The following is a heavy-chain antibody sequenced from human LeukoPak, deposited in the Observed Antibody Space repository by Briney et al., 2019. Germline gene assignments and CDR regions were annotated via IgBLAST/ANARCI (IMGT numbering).Heavy chain of an antibody. V-gene: IGHV3-53*01. J-gene: IGHJ6*02. CDR1: GFTVSSNY. Sequence: GGSLRLSCAASGFTVSSNYMSWVRQAPGKGLEWVSVIYSGGSTYHADSVKGRFTISRDNSKNTLYLQMNSLRAEDTAVYYCARMGYCSGGSCYSPPNYYYYGMDVWGQGTTVTVSS. D-gene: IGHD2-15*01. CDR3: ARMGYCSGGSCYSPPNYYYYGMDV. CDR2: IYSGGST.